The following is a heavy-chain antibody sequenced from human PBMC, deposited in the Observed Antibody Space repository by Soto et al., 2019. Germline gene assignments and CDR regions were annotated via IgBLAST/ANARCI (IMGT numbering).Heavy chain of an antibody. V-gene: IGHV4-34*01. CDR2: INHSGST. J-gene: IGHJ6*02. Sequence: PSETLSLTCAVYGGSFSGYYWSWIRQPPGKGLEWIGEINHSGSTNYNPSLKSRVTISVDTSKNQFSLKLSSVTAADTAVYYCARGSGHYDILTGYYKYYYYYGMDVWGQGTTVT. CDR3: ARGSGHYDILTGYYKYYYYYGMDV. D-gene: IGHD3-9*01. CDR1: GGSFSGYY.